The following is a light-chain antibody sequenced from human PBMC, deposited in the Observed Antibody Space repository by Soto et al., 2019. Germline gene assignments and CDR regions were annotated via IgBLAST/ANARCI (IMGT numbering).Light chain of an antibody. V-gene: IGLV2-14*01. CDR2: EVT. J-gene: IGLJ1*01. CDR1: SSDVGGYDY. CDR3: SSHTGGSTRV. Sequence: QSALTQPASVSGSPGQSIAISCTGTSSDVGGYDYVSWYQQQPDKAPKLMIYEVTKRPSGVSNRFSGSKSGNTASLTISGLQAEDEADYYCSSHTGGSTRVFGTGTKVTV.